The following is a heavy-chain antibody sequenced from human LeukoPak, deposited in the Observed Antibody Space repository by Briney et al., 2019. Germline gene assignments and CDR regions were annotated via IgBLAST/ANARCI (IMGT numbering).Heavy chain of an antibody. CDR2: ISGSGGST. V-gene: IGHV3-23*01. J-gene: IGHJ3*02. Sequence: GGSMRLSCAASGFTFSSYAMSWVRQAPGKGLEWVSTISGSGGSTYYADSVKGRFPISRDNSKSALYLQMNSLRAEDTAVYYCAKEGDSSGYYSDAFDIWSQGTMVTVSA. CDR3: AKEGDSSGYYSDAFDI. CDR1: GFTFSSYA. D-gene: IGHD3-22*01.